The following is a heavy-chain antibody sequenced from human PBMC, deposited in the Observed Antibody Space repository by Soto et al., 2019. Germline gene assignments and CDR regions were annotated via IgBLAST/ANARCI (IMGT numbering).Heavy chain of an antibody. CDR3: ASPTVTHDAFDI. CDR2: INPNSGGT. D-gene: IGHD4-17*01. CDR1: GYTFTGYY. Sequence: ASVKVSCKASGYTFTGYYMHWVRQAPGQGLEWMGWINPNSGGTNYAQKFQGRVTMTRDTSISTACMELSRLRSDDTAVYYCASPTVTHDAFDISGQGTMVTVSS. J-gene: IGHJ3*02. V-gene: IGHV1-2*02.